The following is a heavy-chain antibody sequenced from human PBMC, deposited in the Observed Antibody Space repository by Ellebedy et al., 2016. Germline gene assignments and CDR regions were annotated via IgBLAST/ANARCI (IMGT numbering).Heavy chain of an antibody. Sequence: SETLSLXXTVSGYSISSGYYWGWIRQPPGKGLEWIGSIYHSGSTYYNPSLKSRVTISVDTSKNQFSLKLSSVTAADTAVYYCAVVGFPGRDYWGQGTLVTVSS. CDR2: IYHSGST. D-gene: IGHD1-26*01. CDR1: GYSISSGYY. J-gene: IGHJ4*02. V-gene: IGHV4-38-2*02. CDR3: AVVGFPGRDY.